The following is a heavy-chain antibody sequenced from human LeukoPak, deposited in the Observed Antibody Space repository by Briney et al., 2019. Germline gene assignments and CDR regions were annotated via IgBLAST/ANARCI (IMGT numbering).Heavy chain of an antibody. Sequence: GESLKIPCKGSGYSFTSFWIAWVRQMPGKGLEWMGTIYPGDSDTRYSPSFEGQVTFSADKSISTAYLQWSSLKASDAAMYYCARGRYSGTYLSYFDYWAQGTLVTVSS. CDR3: ARGRYSGTYLSYFDY. V-gene: IGHV5-51*01. CDR2: IYPGDSDT. D-gene: IGHD1-26*01. J-gene: IGHJ4*02. CDR1: GYSFTSFW.